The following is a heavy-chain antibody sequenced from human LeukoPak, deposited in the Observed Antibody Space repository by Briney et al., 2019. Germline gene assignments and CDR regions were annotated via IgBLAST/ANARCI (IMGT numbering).Heavy chain of an antibody. D-gene: IGHD5-18*01. CDR1: GGSISGSSYY. CDR2: IYYSGNT. J-gene: IGHJ4*02. Sequence: SETLSLTCTVSGGSISGSSYYWAWIRQPPGKGLEWIGSIYYSGNTYYNPSLKSRVTISVDTSKNQFSLKLSSVTAADTAVYYCASLSGYSYGSLDYWGQGTLVTVSS. CDR3: ASLSGYSYGSLDY. V-gene: IGHV4-39*07.